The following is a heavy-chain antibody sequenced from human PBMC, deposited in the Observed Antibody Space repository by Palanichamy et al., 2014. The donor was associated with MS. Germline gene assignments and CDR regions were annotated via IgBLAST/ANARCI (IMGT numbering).Heavy chain of an antibody. Sequence: QVQLQDRAQDLVKPSQTLSLTCTVSGGSISGGDYYWSWIRQPPGKGLEWIGYIYYSGSTYYNPSLKSRITTSVDTSKNQFSLKLSSATAADTAVYYCARGRLTFDYWGQGTLVTVSS. CDR1: GGSISGGDYY. V-gene: IGHV4-30-4*01. J-gene: IGHJ4*02. CDR2: IYYSGST. CDR3: ARGRLTFDY.